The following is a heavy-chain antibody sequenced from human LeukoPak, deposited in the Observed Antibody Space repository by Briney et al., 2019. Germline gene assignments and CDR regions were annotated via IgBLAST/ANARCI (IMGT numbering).Heavy chain of an antibody. CDR1: GFTFSSYA. D-gene: IGHD3-3*02. CDR2: ISYDGSNK. Sequence: PGGSLRLSCAASGFTFSSYAMHWVRQAPGKGLEWVAVISYDGSNKYYADSVKGRFTISRDNSKNTLYLQMNSLRAEDTAVYYCARVGFLEEPDYWGQGTLVTVSS. V-gene: IGHV3-30-3*01. J-gene: IGHJ4*02. CDR3: ARVGFLEEPDY.